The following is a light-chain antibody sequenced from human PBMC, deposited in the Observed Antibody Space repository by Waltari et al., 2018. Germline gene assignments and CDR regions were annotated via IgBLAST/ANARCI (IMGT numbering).Light chain of an antibody. V-gene: IGKV3-11*01. CDR2: DTS. Sequence: IVLTQSPAILSLSPGERASLSCMASQSVTNYLAWYQQTPGQAPRLLIYDTSNRATGIPARFSGSGFGTDFTLTISSLEPEDFAVYYCQQRRDWPLTFGGGTKVEIK. CDR3: QQRRDWPLT. J-gene: IGKJ4*01. CDR1: QSVTNY.